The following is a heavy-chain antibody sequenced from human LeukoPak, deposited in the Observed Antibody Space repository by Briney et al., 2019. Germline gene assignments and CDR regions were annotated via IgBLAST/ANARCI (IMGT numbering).Heavy chain of an antibody. J-gene: IGHJ1*01. CDR3: ATAERYSGSYTAYFQH. V-gene: IGHV1-18*01. CDR2: ISAYNGNT. CDR1: GYTFTSYG. Sequence: ASVKVSCKASGYTFTSYGISWVRQAPGQGLEWMGWISAYNGNTNYAQKLQGRVTMTTDTSTSTAYMELRSLRSDDTAVYYCATAERYSGSYTAYFQHWGQGTLVTVSS. D-gene: IGHD1-26*01.